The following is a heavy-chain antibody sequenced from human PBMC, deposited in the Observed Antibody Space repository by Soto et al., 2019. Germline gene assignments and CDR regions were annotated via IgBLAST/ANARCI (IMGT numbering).Heavy chain of an antibody. CDR1: GYSFTSYW. CDR3: ARLMVRGVSPSFYYYYYMDV. CDR2: IDPSDSYT. D-gene: IGHD3-10*01. J-gene: IGHJ6*03. V-gene: IGHV5-10-1*04. Sequence: GESLKISCKGSGYSFTSYWISWVRQMPGKGLEWMGRIDPSDSYTNYSPSFQGQVTISADKSISTAYLQWSSLKASDTAMYYCARLMVRGVSPSFYYYYYMDVWGKGTTVTVSS.